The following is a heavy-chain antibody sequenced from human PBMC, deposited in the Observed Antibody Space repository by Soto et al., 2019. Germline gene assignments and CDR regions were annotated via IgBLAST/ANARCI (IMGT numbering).Heavy chain of an antibody. J-gene: IGHJ4*02. CDR3: ARGFDSSGWYSLNSFDN. D-gene: IGHD6-13*01. Sequence: TLSLTCTVSGGSISSGGYYWSWIRLHPGKGLEWIGYIDYIGSTYYNPSLKMRVTISVDTSKNQFSLKLSSGTAADTDVYYCARGFDSSGWYSLNSFDNWGQGTVDTVS. CDR2: IDYIGST. CDR1: GGSISSGGYY. V-gene: IGHV4-31*03.